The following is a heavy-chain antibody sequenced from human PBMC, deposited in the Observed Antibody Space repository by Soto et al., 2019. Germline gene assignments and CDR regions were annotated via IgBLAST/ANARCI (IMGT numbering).Heavy chain of an antibody. CDR2: FSLSGTT. D-gene: IGHD5-12*01. CDR1: GASIAGSSY. V-gene: IGHV4-4*07. CDR3: ARDGGTSGYDSGWFDP. J-gene: IGHJ5*02. Sequence: PSETLSLTCSVSGASIAGSSYWSWIRQPAGKGLEWIGRFSLSGTTNYNPSLKSRVTISVDTSKNQFSLKLSSVTAADTAVYYCARDGGTSGYDSGWFDPWGQGTLVTVSS.